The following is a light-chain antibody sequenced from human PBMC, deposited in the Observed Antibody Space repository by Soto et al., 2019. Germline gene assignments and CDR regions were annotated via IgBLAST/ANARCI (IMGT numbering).Light chain of an antibody. J-gene: IGLJ1*01. V-gene: IGLV2-14*03. Sequence: QSVLTQPASVSGSPGQSITISCTGTVSDVGGYDSVPWYQQHPGRAPKLIIYGVNNRPSGVSNRFSASKSADTASLTISGRQAEDDANYYCCSYTTSNQYVFGTGTKGTV. CDR2: GVN. CDR1: VSDVGGYDS. CDR3: CSYTTSNQYV.